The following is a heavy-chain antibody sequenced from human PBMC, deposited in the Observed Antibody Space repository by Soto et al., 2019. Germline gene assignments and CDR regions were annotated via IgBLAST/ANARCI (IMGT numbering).Heavy chain of an antibody. CDR2: VYYTGST. J-gene: IGHJ4*02. V-gene: IGHV4-59*01. CDR3: ARGMGVPAAPPGY. CDR1: GDSISSSY. Sequence: SETLSLTCTVSGDSISSSYWSWIRQPPGKGLEWIGYVYYTGSTNYNPSLKSRVTISVDTSKNQFSLNLSFVTAADTAVYYCARGMGVPAAPPGYWGQGILVTVSS. D-gene: IGHD2-2*01.